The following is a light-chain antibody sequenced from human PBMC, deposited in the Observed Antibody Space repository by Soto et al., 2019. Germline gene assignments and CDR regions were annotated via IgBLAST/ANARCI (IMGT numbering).Light chain of an antibody. CDR2: AAS. Sequence: DIQMTQSPSSLSASVGDRVTITCRASQSISSYLNWYQQKPGKAPKLLMYAASSLQSGVPSRFSGSGSGTDFTLAISSLQPEDFATYYFQQSYNTPRTFGQGTKVEIK. CDR3: QQSYNTPRT. J-gene: IGKJ1*01. CDR1: QSISSY. V-gene: IGKV1-39*01.